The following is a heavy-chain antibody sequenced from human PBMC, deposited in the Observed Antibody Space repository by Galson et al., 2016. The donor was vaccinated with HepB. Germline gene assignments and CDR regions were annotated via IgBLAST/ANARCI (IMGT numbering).Heavy chain of an antibody. CDR3: AKDVWGSAGYNYYGMDV. CDR2: IQHDGTKQ. Sequence: SLRLSCAASGFTFSRYWMNWVRQAPGKGLEWVANIQHDGTKQYYVDSVKGRFAISRDNAKNSLYLQMNSLRTEDTAVYYCAKDVWGSAGYNYYGMDVWGQGTLVTVS. J-gene: IGHJ6*02. V-gene: IGHV3-7*01. CDR1: GFTFSRYW. D-gene: IGHD3-16*01.